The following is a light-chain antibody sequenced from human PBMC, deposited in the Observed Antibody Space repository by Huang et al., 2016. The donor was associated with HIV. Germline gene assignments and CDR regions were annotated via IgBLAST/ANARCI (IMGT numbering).Light chain of an antibody. V-gene: IGKV3-15*01. CDR1: QSMSGS. CDR3: HQYSNGNS. CDR2: GAS. Sequence: EVEMTQSPATLSVSPGERVTLSCRASQSMSGSLAWFQHKPGQAPRLVIYGASTRATGIPARFSARVSGTEFTLTINSRQSEDFAVYDCHQYSNGNSFGQGTKLEIK. J-gene: IGKJ2*03.